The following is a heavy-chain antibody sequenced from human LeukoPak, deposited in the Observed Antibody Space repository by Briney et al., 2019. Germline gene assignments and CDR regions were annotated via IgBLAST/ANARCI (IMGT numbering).Heavy chain of an antibody. D-gene: IGHD3-22*01. CDR3: ASQGLYYYDSSGYTWFDP. CDR1: GYTFTSYY. CDR2: INPSGGST. Sequence: ASVKVSCKASGYTFTSYYMHWVRQAPGQGLERMGIINPSGGSTSYAQKFQGRVTMTRDTSISTAYMELSRLRSDDTAVYYCASQGLYYYDSSGYTWFDPWGQGTLVTVSS. V-gene: IGHV1-46*01. J-gene: IGHJ5*02.